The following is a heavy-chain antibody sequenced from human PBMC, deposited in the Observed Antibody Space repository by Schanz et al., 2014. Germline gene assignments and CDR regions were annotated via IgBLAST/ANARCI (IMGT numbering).Heavy chain of an antibody. D-gene: IGHD3-10*01. CDR3: AKGRFGELSAFDI. V-gene: IGHV3-74*01. Sequence: EVQLVQSGGGLVQPGGSLRLSCAASGFTFSSHWMHWVRQDPGKGLVWAARINSVGSNTDYADSVTGRFTISRDNSKNTLYLQMNSLRPEDTAVYYCAKGRFGELSAFDIWGQGTMVTVSS. J-gene: IGHJ3*02. CDR1: GFTFSSHW. CDR2: INSVGSNT.